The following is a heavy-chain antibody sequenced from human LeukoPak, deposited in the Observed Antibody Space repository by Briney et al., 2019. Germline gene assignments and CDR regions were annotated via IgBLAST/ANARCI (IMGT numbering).Heavy chain of an antibody. CDR1: GFTFTTYW. J-gene: IGHJ6*03. CDR2: IKQDGSEK. D-gene: IGHD3-10*01. V-gene: IGHV3-7*01. CDR3: ARVGGSGSYHYYYMDV. Sequence: GGSLRLSCAASGFTFTTYWMGWVRQAPGKGLEWVANIKQDGSEKYYVDSVKGRFTISRDNVKNSLYLQMNSLRAEDTAVYYCARVGGSGSYHYYYMDVWGKGTTVTVSS.